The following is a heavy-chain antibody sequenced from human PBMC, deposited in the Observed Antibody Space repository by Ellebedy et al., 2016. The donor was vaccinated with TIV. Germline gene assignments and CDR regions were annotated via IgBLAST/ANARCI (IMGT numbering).Heavy chain of an antibody. D-gene: IGHD3-10*01. V-gene: IGHV5-51*01. CDR1: GYSFSSYW. CDR3: ARTTFSGIDAFHI. CDR2: IFPGDSDT. J-gene: IGHJ3*02. Sequence: PGGSLRLSCKASGYSFSSYWIAWVRQMPGKGLEWMGIIFPGDSDTKYSPSFEGQVTISADKSINTAYLQWNSLKASDTAMYYCARTTFSGIDAFHIWGQGTAVAVSS.